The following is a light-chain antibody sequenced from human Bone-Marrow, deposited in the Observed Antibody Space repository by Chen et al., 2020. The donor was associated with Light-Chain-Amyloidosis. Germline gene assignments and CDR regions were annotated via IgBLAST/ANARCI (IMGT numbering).Light chain of an antibody. Sequence: EIVLTQSPVTLSLSPGEGANLSCRASQTIRSNYLTWYQQKFGQAPRLLIYGSSSRATGIPDRFTGSGSGTDCTLTINRLEPEDFAMYYCQQYGTSPLTFGGGTKVEIK. J-gene: IGKJ4*01. CDR3: QQYGTSPLT. CDR1: QTIRSNY. CDR2: GSS. V-gene: IGKV3-20*01.